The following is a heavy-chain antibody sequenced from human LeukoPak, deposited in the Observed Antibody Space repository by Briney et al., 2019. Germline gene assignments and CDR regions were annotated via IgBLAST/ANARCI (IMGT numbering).Heavy chain of an antibody. Sequence: SETLSLTCTVSGGSISSYYWSWIRQPPGKGLEWIGYISYSGNTNYNPSLKSRVTISVDTSKNQFSLKLSSVTAADAAVYYCARLQYYYGSGNSKVYYFDYWGQGTLVTVSS. CDR1: GGSISSYY. CDR3: ARLQYYYGSGNSKVYYFDY. CDR2: ISYSGNT. V-gene: IGHV4-59*08. D-gene: IGHD3-10*01. J-gene: IGHJ4*02.